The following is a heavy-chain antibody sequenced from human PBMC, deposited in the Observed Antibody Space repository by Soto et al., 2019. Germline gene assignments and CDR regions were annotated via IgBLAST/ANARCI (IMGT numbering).Heavy chain of an antibody. CDR2: ISGYSGNA. CDR1: GYTFSRYG. CDR3: ARGGVLLWFGEPLDY. D-gene: IGHD3-10*01. V-gene: IGHV1-18*01. Sequence: QVQLVQSGAEVKKPGASVKVSCKASGYTFSRYGITWVRQAPGQGLEWMGWISGYSGNANYAQNLRGRATMTTETSTSTAFMELRSLRSDDTAVYYCARGGVLLWFGEPLDYWGQRTLVTVSS. J-gene: IGHJ4*02.